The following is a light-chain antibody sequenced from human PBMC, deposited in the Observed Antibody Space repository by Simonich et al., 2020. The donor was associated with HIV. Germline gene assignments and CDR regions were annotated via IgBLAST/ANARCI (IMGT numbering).Light chain of an antibody. V-gene: IGLV2-8*01. CDR3: SSYAGTYTVL. J-gene: IGLJ3*02. Sequence: QSALTQPPSASGSPGQSVTISCTGTSSDVGGYNYVSWYQQHPGKAPKLMFFEFDKRPSGVPDRFSGSKSGNTASLTISGLQTEDESDYYCSSYAGTYTVLFGGGTKLTVL. CDR1: SSDVGGYNY. CDR2: EFD.